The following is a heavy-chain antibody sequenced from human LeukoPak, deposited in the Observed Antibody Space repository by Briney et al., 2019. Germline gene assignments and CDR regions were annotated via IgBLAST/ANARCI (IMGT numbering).Heavy chain of an antibody. Sequence: GGSLRLSCVASGFTFSSYEMNWVRQAPGKGLEWVTNIKHDGSEKYYVDSVKGRFSISRDNAKKSLYLQMNSLRAEDTAVYYCARALSHCLDYWGQGTLVTVSS. CDR1: GFTFSSYE. CDR2: IKHDGSEK. CDR3: ARALSHCLDY. D-gene: IGHD3-16*01. J-gene: IGHJ4*02. V-gene: IGHV3-7*01.